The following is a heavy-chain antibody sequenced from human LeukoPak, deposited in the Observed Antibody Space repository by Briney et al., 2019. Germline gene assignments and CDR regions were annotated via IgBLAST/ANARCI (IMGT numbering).Heavy chain of an antibody. CDR2: ISGSSSST. Sequence: SGXXXXXYAMSWVRQAPGXGLXGVSGISGSSSSTXYTDSVKGRFTISREXSKNTLYVQMRSLRDEDTAVYYXXXXXXXXXXXFXIWGQGTXVTVSS. CDR3: XXXXXXXXXXFXI. V-gene: IGHV3-23*01. CDR1: GXXXXXYA. J-gene: IGHJ3*02.